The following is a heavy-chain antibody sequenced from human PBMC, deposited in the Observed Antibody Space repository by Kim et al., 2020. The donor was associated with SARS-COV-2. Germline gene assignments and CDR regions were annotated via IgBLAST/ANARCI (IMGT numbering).Heavy chain of an antibody. CDR3: ARDGFRVYCSGGSCYRYYYYGMDV. CDR2: ISSSSSYI. CDR1: GFTFSSYS. D-gene: IGHD2-15*01. J-gene: IGHJ6*02. Sequence: GGSLRLSCAASGFTFSSYSMNWVRQAPGKGLEWVSSISSSSSYIYYADSVKGRFTISRDNAKNSLYLQMNSLRAEDTAVYYCARDGFRVYCSGGSCYRYYYYGMDVWGQGTTVTVSS. V-gene: IGHV3-21*01.